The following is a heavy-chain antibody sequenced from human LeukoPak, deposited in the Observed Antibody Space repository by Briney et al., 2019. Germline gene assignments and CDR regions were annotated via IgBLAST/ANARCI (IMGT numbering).Heavy chain of an antibody. Sequence: SETLSLTCTVSGYSISSGYYWSWIRQPAGKGLEWIGRIYIRGTTNYNPSLKSRVTISVDTSKNQFSLKLSSVTAADTAVYYCARGYWFYFDYWGQGTLVTVSS. CDR3: ARGYWFYFDY. D-gene: IGHD2-8*02. V-gene: IGHV4-61*02. CDR2: IYIRGTT. CDR1: GYSISSGYY. J-gene: IGHJ4*02.